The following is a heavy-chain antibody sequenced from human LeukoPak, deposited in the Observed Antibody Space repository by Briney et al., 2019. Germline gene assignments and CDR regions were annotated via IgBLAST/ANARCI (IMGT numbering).Heavy chain of an antibody. Sequence: PGGSLRLSCEASGFSFSSYGLHWVRQAPGKGPEWVAFIRYDGTNKYYANSVKGRFTISRDNSKNTLYLQMNSLRAEDTAVYYCAKDRTYYDILTGRYYFDYWGQGTLVTVSS. J-gene: IGHJ4*02. CDR1: GFSFSSYG. V-gene: IGHV3-30*02. CDR3: AKDRTYYDILTGRYYFDY. CDR2: IRYDGTNK. D-gene: IGHD3-9*01.